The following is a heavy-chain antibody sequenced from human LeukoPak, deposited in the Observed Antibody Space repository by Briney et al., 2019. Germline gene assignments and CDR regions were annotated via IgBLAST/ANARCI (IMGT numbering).Heavy chain of an antibody. CDR1: GFTFSSYG. J-gene: IGHJ4*02. D-gene: IGHD3-22*01. Sequence: GGSLRLSCAASGFTFSSYGMNWVRQAPGKGLEWVSSISSSSSYIYYADSVKGRFTISRDNAKNSLYLQMNSLRAEDTAVYYCAREKGYYYDSSGPFDYWGQGTLVTVSS. V-gene: IGHV3-21*01. CDR3: AREKGYYYDSSGPFDY. CDR2: ISSSSSYI.